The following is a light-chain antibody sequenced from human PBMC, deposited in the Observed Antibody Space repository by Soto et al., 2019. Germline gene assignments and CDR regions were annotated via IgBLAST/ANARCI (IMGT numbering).Light chain of an antibody. CDR3: CSYAGSYTYV. CDR2: DVS. V-gene: IGLV2-11*01. Sequence: QSVLAQPRSVSGSPGQSVTISCTGTSSDVGGYNYVSWYQQHPGKAPKLMIYDVSKRPSGVPDRFSGSKSGNTASLTISGLQAEDDADYYCCSYAGSYTYVFGTGTKVTGL. CDR1: SSDVGGYNY. J-gene: IGLJ1*01.